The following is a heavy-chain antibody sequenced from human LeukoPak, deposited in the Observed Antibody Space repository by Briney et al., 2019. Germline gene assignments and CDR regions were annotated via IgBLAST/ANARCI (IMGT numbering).Heavy chain of an antibody. V-gene: IGHV4-34*01. Sequence: SETLSLTCAVYGGSFSGYYWSWIRQPPGKGLEWIGEINHSGSTNYNPSLKSRVTISVDTSKDQFSLKLSSVTAADTAVYYCARVLAGNTEPFCDYWGQGTLVTVSS. CDR3: ARVLAGNTEPFCDY. D-gene: IGHD1/OR15-1a*01. J-gene: IGHJ4*02. CDR2: INHSGST. CDR1: GGSFSGYY.